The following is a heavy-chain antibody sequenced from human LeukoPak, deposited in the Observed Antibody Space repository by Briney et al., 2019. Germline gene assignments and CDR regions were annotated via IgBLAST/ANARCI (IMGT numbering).Heavy chain of an antibody. CDR1: GGTFSSYA. CDR2: IIPIFGTA. Sequence: SVKASCKASGGTFSSYAISWVRQAPGQGLEWMGGIIPIFGTANYAQKFQGRVTITADESTSTAYMELSSLRSEDTAVYYCASLPRGYSSSWPYYYYYGMDVWGQGTTVTVSS. D-gene: IGHD6-13*01. J-gene: IGHJ6*02. CDR3: ASLPRGYSSSWPYYYYYGMDV. V-gene: IGHV1-69*13.